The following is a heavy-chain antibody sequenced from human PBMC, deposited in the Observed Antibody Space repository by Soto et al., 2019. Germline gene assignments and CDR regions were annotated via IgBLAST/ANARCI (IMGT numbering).Heavy chain of an antibody. D-gene: IGHD1-26*01. CDR2: VTWNSGNI. V-gene: IGHV3-9*01. CDR1: RFIFDDFG. J-gene: IGHJ6*02. Sequence: EVQLVESGGGLVQPGRSLRLSCAASRFIFDDFGMHWVRQAPGKGLEWVSGVTWNSGNIDYADSVKGRFTITRDNAKNSLYLQMNSLRGEDTALYYCAKDRYGSLEGGMDVWGQGTTVTVSS. CDR3: AKDRYGSLEGGMDV.